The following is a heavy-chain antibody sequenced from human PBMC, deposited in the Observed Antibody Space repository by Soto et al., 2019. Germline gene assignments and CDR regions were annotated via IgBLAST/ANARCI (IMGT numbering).Heavy chain of an antibody. Sequence: EVQLVESGGGLVQPGGSLRLSCAASGFTFSSYEMNWVRQAPGKGLEWVARIGSSGGNTYYTDSVKGRFTISRDNARNSLSLEMNSLRADDTAVYYCTRDQFLFRGIFPYSYGMDVWGQGTTVTVSS. J-gene: IGHJ6*02. CDR1: GFTFSSYE. V-gene: IGHV3-48*03. D-gene: IGHD3-10*01. CDR2: IGSSGGNT. CDR3: TRDQFLFRGIFPYSYGMDV.